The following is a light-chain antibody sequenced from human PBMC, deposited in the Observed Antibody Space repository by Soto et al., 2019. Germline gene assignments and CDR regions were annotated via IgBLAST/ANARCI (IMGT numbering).Light chain of an antibody. J-gene: IGKJ5*01. V-gene: IGKV3-20*01. Sequence: EIVLTQSPATLSLSPGERATLSCRASQSVSSYLAWYQQKPGQAPRLFIYGASSRATGIPDRFSGSGSGTDFTLTISRLEPEDFAVYICQQYGTSPRTFGQGTRLEI. CDR1: QSVSSY. CDR3: QQYGTSPRT. CDR2: GAS.